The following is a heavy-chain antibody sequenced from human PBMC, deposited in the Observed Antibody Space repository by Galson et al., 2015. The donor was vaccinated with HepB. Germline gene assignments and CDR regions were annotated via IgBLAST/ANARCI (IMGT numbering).Heavy chain of an antibody. Sequence: SLRLSCAASGFTFDDYAMHWVRQAPGKGLEWVSAISGSGGSTYYADSVKGRFTISRDNSKNTLYLQMNSLRAEDTAVYYCAKDMGRELGAFDIWGQGTMVTVSS. D-gene: IGHD3-10*01. V-gene: IGHV3-23*01. CDR1: GFTFDDYA. CDR3: AKDMGRELGAFDI. J-gene: IGHJ3*02. CDR2: ISGSGGST.